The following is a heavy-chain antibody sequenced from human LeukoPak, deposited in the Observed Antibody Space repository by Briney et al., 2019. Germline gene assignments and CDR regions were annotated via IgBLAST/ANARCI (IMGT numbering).Heavy chain of an antibody. J-gene: IGHJ5*02. CDR2: ISAYNGNT. V-gene: IGHV1-18*04. CDR1: GYTFTSYG. CDR3: ARRPGYSGYDPNWFDP. D-gene: IGHD5-12*01. Sequence: ASVKVSCKASGYTFTSYGISWVRQAPGQGLEWMGWISAYNGNTNYAQKLQGRVTMTTDTSTSTAYMELSSLRSDDTAAYYCARRPGYSGYDPNWFDPWGQGTLVTVSS.